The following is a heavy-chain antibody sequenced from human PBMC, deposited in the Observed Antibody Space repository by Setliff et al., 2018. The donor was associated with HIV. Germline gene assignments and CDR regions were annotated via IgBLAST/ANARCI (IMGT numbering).Heavy chain of an antibody. CDR2: FDPEDGET. V-gene: IGHV1-24*01. CDR1: GYSLTDLS. CDR3: ATIRAYYYDSSGQEYFQY. J-gene: IGHJ1*01. D-gene: IGHD3-22*01. Sequence: ASVKVSCKVSGYSLTDLSIHWVRQAPGKGLEWMGGFDPEDGETVYAQKLQGRVTMTEDTPTDTAYMELSSLRSEDTAMYYCATIRAYYYDSSGQEYFQYWGHGTQVTVSS.